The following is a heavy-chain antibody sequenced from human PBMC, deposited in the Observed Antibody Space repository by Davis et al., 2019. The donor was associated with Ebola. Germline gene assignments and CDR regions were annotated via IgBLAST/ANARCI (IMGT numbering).Heavy chain of an antibody. D-gene: IGHD3-3*01. Sequence: GGSLRLSCAASGFTFSSYWMSWVRQAPGKGLEWVANIKQDGSEKYYVDSVKGRFTISRDNAKNTAYLQMNSLKTEDTAVYYCTLFGVVIGSYYGMDVWGQGTTVTVSS. CDR3: TLFGVVIGSYYGMDV. CDR1: GFTFSSYW. J-gene: IGHJ6*02. CDR2: IKQDGSEK. V-gene: IGHV3-7*03.